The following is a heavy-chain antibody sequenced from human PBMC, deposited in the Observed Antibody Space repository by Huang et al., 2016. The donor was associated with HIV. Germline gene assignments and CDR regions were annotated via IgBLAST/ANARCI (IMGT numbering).Heavy chain of an antibody. Sequence: EVQLVQSGPEVKKPGESLKISCRVSGYSFTNYWIGWVRQRPGKGLEWMAIIEPSDSDAAYNPSFRGQVTISADKSINTAHLQWDSLKTSDSAIYYCARRGFNTGSSPDSWGQGTLVTVSS. D-gene: IGHD1-26*01. CDR3: ARRGFNTGSSPDS. CDR1: GYSFTNYW. CDR2: IEPSDSDA. J-gene: IGHJ4*02. V-gene: IGHV5-51*01.